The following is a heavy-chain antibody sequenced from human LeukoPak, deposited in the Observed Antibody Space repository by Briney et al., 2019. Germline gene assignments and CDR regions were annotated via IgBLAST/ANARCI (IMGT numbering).Heavy chain of an antibody. J-gene: IGHJ3*02. V-gene: IGHV4-39*07. CDR3: ARDRSQVGANAFDI. CDR2: IYYSGST. D-gene: IGHD1-26*01. Sequence: SETLSLTCTVSGGSISSSSYYWGWIRQPPGKGLEWIGSIYYSGSTYYNPSLKSRVTISVDTSKNQFSLKLSSVTAADTAVYYCARDRSQVGANAFDIWGQGAMVTVSS. CDR1: GGSISSSSYY.